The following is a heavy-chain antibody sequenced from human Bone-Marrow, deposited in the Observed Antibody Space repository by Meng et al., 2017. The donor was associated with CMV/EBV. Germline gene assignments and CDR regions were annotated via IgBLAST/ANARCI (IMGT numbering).Heavy chain of an antibody. CDR1: GFSLSSSGVG. J-gene: IGHJ4*02. D-gene: IGHD3-3*01. Sequence: SGPTLVKPTQTLTLTCTFSGFSLSSSGVGVVWVRQPPGKALEWPALIFYNDDKRYSPSLKSRLTIRKDTSKNQVILTMTNMDPVDIGTYYCAHRYDFSSGLHYWGQGALVTVSS. V-gene: IGHV2-5*01. CDR3: AHRYDFSSGLHY. CDR2: IFYNDDK.